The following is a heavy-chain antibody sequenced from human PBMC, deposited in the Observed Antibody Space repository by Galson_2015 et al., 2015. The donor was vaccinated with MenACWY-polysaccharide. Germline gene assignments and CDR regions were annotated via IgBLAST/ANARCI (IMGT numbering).Heavy chain of an antibody. V-gene: IGHV4-31*03. CDR1: GDSITSGGYF. CDR2: ISYDGGT. J-gene: IGHJ5*02. CDR3: ARGGRAVSNRNWFVP. Sequence: TLSLTCTVSGDSITSGGYFWSWIRQHPGKGLEWIASISYDGGTYYNPSLKSRVTISADTPNNQFSLKLNSVTAADTAVYYCARGGRAVSNRNWFVPWGQGTLVTVSS. D-gene: IGHD3-16*01.